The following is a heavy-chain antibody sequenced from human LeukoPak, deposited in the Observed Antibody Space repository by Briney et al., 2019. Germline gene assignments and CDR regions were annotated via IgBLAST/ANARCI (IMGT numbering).Heavy chain of an antibody. CDR3: VRGGAVPAVNPLHYYYYGMDV. D-gene: IGHD2-2*01. Sequence: TSETLSLTCAVSGGSISSGGYSWSWIRQPPGKGLEWIGYIYHSGSTYYNPSLKSRVTISVDRSKNQFSLKLSFVTAADTAVYYCVRGGAVPAVNPLHYYYYGMDVWGKGTTVTVSS. CDR1: GGSISSGGYS. J-gene: IGHJ6*04. CDR2: IYHSGST. V-gene: IGHV4-30-2*01.